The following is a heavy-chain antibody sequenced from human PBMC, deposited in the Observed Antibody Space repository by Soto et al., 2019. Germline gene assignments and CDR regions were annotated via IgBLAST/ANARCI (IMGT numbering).Heavy chain of an antibody. CDR3: ARDQLGCSSTSCYYYYGMYV. CDR2: TYYRSKWYN. Sequence: SQTLSLTCAISGDSVSSNSAAWNWIRQSPSRGLEWLGRTYYRSKWYNDYAVSVKSRITINPDTSKNQFSLQLSSVTPEDTAVYYCARDQLGCSSTSCYYYYGMYVWGQGSTVTVSS. D-gene: IGHD2-2*01. V-gene: IGHV6-1*01. CDR1: GDSVSSNSAA. J-gene: IGHJ6*02.